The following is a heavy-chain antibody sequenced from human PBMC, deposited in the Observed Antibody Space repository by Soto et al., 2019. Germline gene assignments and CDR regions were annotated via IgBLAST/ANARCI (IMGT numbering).Heavy chain of an antibody. CDR2: ISGSGGST. J-gene: IGHJ4*02. D-gene: IGHD3-10*01. CDR1: GFTFSSYA. Sequence: GGSLRLSCAASGFTFSSYAMSWVRQAPGKGLEWVSAISGSGGSTYYADSVKGRFTISRDNSKNTLYLQMNSLRAEDTAVYYCAKDSELLWFGEGDYFDYWGQGTLVTVSS. V-gene: IGHV3-23*01. CDR3: AKDSELLWFGEGDYFDY.